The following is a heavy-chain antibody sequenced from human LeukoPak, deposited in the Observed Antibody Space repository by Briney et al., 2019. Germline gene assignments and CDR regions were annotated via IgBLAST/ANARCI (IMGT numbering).Heavy chain of an antibody. J-gene: IGHJ4*02. CDR2: ISYSGTT. D-gene: IGHD1-26*01. Sequence: PSETLSLTCTVSGGSISSSSFYWGWIRQPPGKGLEWIGTISYSGTTYYSPSLKSRVTISVDTSKNQFSLKLSSVTAADTAVYYCARVGATNFDYWGQGTLVTVSS. CDR3: ARVGATNFDY. CDR1: GGSISSSSFY. V-gene: IGHV4-39*01.